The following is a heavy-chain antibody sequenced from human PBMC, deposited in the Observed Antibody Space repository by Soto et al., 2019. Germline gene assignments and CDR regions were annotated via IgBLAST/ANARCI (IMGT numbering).Heavy chain of an antibody. CDR1: GYSFTSYW. Sequence: EVQLVQSGAEVKKTGESLRISCKGSGYSFTSYWISWVRQMPGKGLEWMGRVDPSDSYTNYSTSFQGHVTISADKSISTAYLQWSSLKASDTAMYYCARHYAYCSSTSCYDAAFDIWGQGTMVTVSS. D-gene: IGHD2-2*01. J-gene: IGHJ3*02. CDR2: VDPSDSYT. CDR3: ARHYAYCSSTSCYDAAFDI. V-gene: IGHV5-10-1*01.